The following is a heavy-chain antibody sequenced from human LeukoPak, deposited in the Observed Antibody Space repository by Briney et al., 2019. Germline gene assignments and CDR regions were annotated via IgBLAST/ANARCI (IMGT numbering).Heavy chain of an antibody. J-gene: IGHJ4*02. CDR1: GYTFTGYY. Sequence: ASVKVSCKASGYTFTGYYMHWVRQAPGQGLEWMGWINPNSGGTNYAQKFQGRVTMTRDTSISTAYMELSRLRSDDTAVYCCARDSELLWFGEFGDYWGQGTLVTVSS. CDR3: ARDSELLWFGEFGDY. V-gene: IGHV1-2*02. D-gene: IGHD3-10*01. CDR2: INPNSGGT.